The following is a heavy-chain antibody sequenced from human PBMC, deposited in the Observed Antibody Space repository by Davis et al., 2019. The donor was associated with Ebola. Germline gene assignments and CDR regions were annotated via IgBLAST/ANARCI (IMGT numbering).Heavy chain of an antibody. Sequence: SETLSLTCTVSGGSISSYYWSWIRQPPGKGLEWIGYIYYSGSTNYNPSLKSRVTISVDTSKYQFSLKLSSVTAADTAVYYCARVITDYGAKYFDYWGQGTLVTVSS. CDR2: IYYSGST. CDR3: ARVITDYGAKYFDY. V-gene: IGHV4-59*01. CDR1: GGSISSYY. D-gene: IGHD4-17*01. J-gene: IGHJ4*02.